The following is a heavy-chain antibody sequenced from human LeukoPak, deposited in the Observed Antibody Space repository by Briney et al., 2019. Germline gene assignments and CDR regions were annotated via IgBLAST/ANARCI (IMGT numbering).Heavy chain of an antibody. Sequence: SETLSLTCAVSGYSISSGYYWGWIRQPPGKGLEWIGSIYHSGSTYYNPSLKSRVTISVDTSKNHFFLQLSSVTAADTAVYYCARGSNWFDPWGQGTLVTVSS. CDR1: GYSISSGYY. CDR3: ARGSNWFDP. V-gene: IGHV4-38-2*01. CDR2: IYHSGST. J-gene: IGHJ5*02.